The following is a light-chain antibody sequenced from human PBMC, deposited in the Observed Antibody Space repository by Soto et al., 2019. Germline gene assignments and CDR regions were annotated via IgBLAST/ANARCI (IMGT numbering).Light chain of an antibody. Sequence: QSVLTQSPSASASLGASVKLTCTLSSGHNSYAIAWHQQQPEKGPRYLMRLNSDGSHRKGDGIPDRFSGSSSGAERYLIISSLQSEDEADYYCQTWGTGIGVFGGGTKVTVL. J-gene: IGLJ3*02. CDR1: SGHNSYA. CDR3: QTWGTGIGV. V-gene: IGLV4-69*01. CDR2: LNSDGSH.